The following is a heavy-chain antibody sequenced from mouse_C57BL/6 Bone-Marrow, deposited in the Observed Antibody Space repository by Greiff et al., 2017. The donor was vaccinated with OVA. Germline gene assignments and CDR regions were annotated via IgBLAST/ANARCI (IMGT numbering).Heavy chain of an antibody. CDR2: ISSGGSYT. CDR1: GFTFSSYG. D-gene: IGHD2-5*01. CDR3: ARRGLIVTFDY. Sequence: EVMLVESGGDLVKPGGSLKLSCAASGFTFSSYGMSWVRQTPDKRLEWVATISSGGSYTYYPDSVKGRFTISRDNAKNTLYLQMSSRKFDDTAMYYSARRGLIVTFDYCGQGTTLIVSS. V-gene: IGHV5-6*02. J-gene: IGHJ2*01.